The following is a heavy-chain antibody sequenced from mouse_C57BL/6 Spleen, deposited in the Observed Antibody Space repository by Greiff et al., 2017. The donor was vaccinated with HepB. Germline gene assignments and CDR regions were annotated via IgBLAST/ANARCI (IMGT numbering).Heavy chain of an antibody. CDR3: AREDDYDVRYAMDY. CDR1: GFSLTSYG. D-gene: IGHD2-4*01. Sequence: QVHVKQSGPGLVQPSQSLSITCTVSGFSLTSYGVHWVRQSPGKGLEWLGVIWSGGSTDYNAAFISRLSISKDNSKSQVFFKMNSLQADDTAIYYCAREDDYDVRYAMDYWGQGTSVTVSS. J-gene: IGHJ4*01. CDR2: IWSGGST. V-gene: IGHV2-2*01.